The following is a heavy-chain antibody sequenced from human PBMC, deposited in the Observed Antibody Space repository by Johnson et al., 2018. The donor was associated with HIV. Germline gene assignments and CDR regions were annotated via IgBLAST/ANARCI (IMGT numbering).Heavy chain of an antibody. CDR2: ISSSGSTI. CDR1: GFTFSDYY. J-gene: IGHJ3*02. D-gene: IGHD3-16*01. Sequence: QVQLVESGGGLVKPGGSLRLSCAASGFTFSDYYMSWIRQAPGKGLEWVSYISSSGSTIYYADSVKGRFTISSDNSKNTLYLQMHRLRAEDTAIYYCARESIIWGDTRLLEGAFDIWGQGTMVTVSS. CDR3: ARESIIWGDTRLLEGAFDI. V-gene: IGHV3-11*01.